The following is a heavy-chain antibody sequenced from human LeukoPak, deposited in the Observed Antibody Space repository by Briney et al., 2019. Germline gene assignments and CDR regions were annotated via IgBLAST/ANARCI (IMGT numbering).Heavy chain of an antibody. CDR3: ARDVGTTGWHTFDY. CDR2: TYYRSKLYN. CDR1: GDNVSSDNGA. Sequence: SQTLSLTCAISGDNVSSDNGAWNWIRQSPSRGLEWLGRTYYRSKLYNDYAESLISRITISPVTSKNQFSLQLYSVTPEDTAVYYCARDVGTTGWHTFDYWGQGTLVTVSS. V-gene: IGHV6-1*01. D-gene: IGHD3-9*01. J-gene: IGHJ4*02.